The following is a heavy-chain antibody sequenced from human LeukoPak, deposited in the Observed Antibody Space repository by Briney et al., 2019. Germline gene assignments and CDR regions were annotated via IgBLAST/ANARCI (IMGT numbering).Heavy chain of an antibody. CDR3: ARTRYSSRPGHFDY. Sequence: GESLKISCKGSGYSFTSYWIGWVRQMPGKGLEWMGIIYPGDSDTRYSPSFQGQVTISADKSISTAYLQWSSLKASDTAMYYCARTRYSSRPGHFDYWAREPWSPSPQ. CDR2: IYPGDSDT. CDR1: GYSFTSYW. D-gene: IGHD6-13*01. J-gene: IGHJ4*02. V-gene: IGHV5-51*01.